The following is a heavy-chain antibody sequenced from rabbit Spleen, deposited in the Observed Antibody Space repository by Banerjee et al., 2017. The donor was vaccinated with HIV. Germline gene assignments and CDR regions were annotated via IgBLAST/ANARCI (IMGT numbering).Heavy chain of an antibody. CDR2: IGTSSGTT. J-gene: IGHJ6*01. CDR1: GIDFSSYY. V-gene: IGHV1S43*01. Sequence: QQQLEESGGGLVKPGGTLTLTCKASGIDFSSYYMCWVRQAPGKGLELIACIGTSSGTTWYASWVNGQFTISRSTSLNTVDLKMTSLTDADTATYFCARGYTDYATSRLDLWGPGTLVTVS. D-gene: IGHD6-1*01. CDR3: ARGYTDYATSRLDL.